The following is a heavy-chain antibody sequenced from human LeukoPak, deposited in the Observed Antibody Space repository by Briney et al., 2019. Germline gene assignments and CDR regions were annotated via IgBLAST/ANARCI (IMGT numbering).Heavy chain of an antibody. D-gene: IGHD1-26*01. CDR3: AKGAVEPPLDY. Sequence: WVSAISGSGGSTYHADSVKGRFTISRDNSKNTLYLQMNSLRADDTAVYYCAKGAVEPPLDYWGQGTLVTVSS. V-gene: IGHV3-23*01. CDR2: ISGSGGST. J-gene: IGHJ4*02.